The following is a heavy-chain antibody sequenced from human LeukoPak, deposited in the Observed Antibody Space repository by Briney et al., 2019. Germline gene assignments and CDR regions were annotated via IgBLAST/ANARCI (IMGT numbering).Heavy chain of an antibody. CDR3: ARLYGSGPRYYYYYYYYMDV. CDR1: GGSFSGYY. D-gene: IGHD3-10*01. V-gene: IGHV4-34*01. Sequence: SETLSLTCAVYGGSFSGYYWSWIRQPPGKGLEWIGEINHSGSTNYNPSLRSRVTISVDTSKNQFSLKLSSVTAADTAVYYCARLYGSGPRYYYYYYYYMDVWGKGTTVTVSS. CDR2: INHSGST. J-gene: IGHJ6*03.